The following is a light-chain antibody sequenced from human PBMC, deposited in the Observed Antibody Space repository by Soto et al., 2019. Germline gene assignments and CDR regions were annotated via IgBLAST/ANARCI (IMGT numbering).Light chain of an antibody. CDR2: GAS. Sequence: IVLTQSPGTLSLSPGERTTLSCRASQSISRYLAWYQQKPGQGPRLLIYGASSRATGTPDRFSGSGSGTDFTLTSNRQEPEDFALYYCQQYGSSPPTFGQGTKVEIK. CDR3: QQYGSSPPT. V-gene: IGKV3-20*01. J-gene: IGKJ1*01. CDR1: QSISRY.